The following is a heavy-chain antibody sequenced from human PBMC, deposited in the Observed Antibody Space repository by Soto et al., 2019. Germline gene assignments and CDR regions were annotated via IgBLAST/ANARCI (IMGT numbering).Heavy chain of an antibody. D-gene: IGHD1-1*01. V-gene: IGHV4-31*03. Sequence: SETLSLTCTVSGGSISSGDNFWSWIRQHPGKGLEWIGYIFYSGNTFYNPSLKSRLTIPIDTSKNQFSLKLSSVTPADTAVYYCARDRPWPPNYHYYSMDVWGQGTAVTVSS. J-gene: IGHJ6*02. CDR1: GGSISSGDNF. CDR2: IFYSGNT. CDR3: ARDRPWPPNYHYYSMDV.